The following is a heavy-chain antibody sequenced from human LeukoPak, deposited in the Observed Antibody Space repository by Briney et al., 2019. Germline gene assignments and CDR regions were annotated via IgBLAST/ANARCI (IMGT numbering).Heavy chain of an antibody. J-gene: IGHJ5*02. CDR2: ISYDGSNK. CDR3: AKDPRKITMIVAP. V-gene: IGHV3-30*04. Sequence: PGRSLRLSCAASGFTFSSYAMHWVRQAPGKGLEWVAVISYDGSNKYYADSVKGRFTISRDNSKNTLYLQMNSLRAEDTAVYYCAKDPRKITMIVAPWGQGTLVTVSS. D-gene: IGHD3-22*01. CDR1: GFTFSSYA.